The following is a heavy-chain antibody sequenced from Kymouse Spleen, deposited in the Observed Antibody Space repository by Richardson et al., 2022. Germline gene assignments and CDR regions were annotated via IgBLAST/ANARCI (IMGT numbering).Heavy chain of an antibody. V-gene: IGHV3-33*01. CDR2: IWYDGSNK. Sequence: QVQLVESGGGVVQPGRSLRLSCAASGFTFSSYGMHWVRQAPGKGLEWVAVIWYDGSNKYYADSVKGRFTISRDNSKNTLYLQMNSLRAEDTAVYYCARDQGYNWNYEGWFDPWGQGTLVTVSS. D-gene: IGHD1-7*01. CDR3: ARDQGYNWNYEGWFDP. J-gene: IGHJ5*02. CDR1: GFTFSSYG.